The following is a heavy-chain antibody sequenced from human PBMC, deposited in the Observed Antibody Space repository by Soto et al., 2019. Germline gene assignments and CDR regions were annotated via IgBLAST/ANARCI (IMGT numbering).Heavy chain of an antibody. CDR1: GFTFSSYW. V-gene: IGHV3-7*04. Sequence: QPGGSLRLSCAASGFTFSSYWMSWVRQTPGKGLEWVANIKQDGSEKWYVDSVKGRFTISRDNAKKSLYLQMNSLRVEDTAVYYCARGDYHDSSGPFSDAFDIWGQGTMVTVSS. D-gene: IGHD3-22*01. CDR2: IKQDGSEK. J-gene: IGHJ3*02. CDR3: ARGDYHDSSGPFSDAFDI.